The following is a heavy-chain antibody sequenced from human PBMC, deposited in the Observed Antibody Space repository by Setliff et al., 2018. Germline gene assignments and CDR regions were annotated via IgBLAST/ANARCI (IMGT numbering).Heavy chain of an antibody. J-gene: IGHJ4*02. Sequence: PSETLSLTCTVPGGSISDNGYFWGWVRQPPGKGLEWVGEINHRGSTNYNPSLKSRVTISVDTSRDQFSLKVISMTAADTAVYYCARGRNVAARLLDSWGQGTLVTVSS. CDR2: INHRGST. CDR3: ARGRNVAARLLDS. D-gene: IGHD6-6*01. CDR1: GGSISDNGYF. V-gene: IGHV4-34*01.